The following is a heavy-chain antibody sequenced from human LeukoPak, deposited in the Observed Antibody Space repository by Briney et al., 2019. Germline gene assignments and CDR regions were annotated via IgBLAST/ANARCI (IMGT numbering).Heavy chain of an antibody. CDR2: ISGSGGST. Sequence: GGSLRLSCAASGFTFSSYAMSWVRQAPGKGLEWVSAISGSGGSTYYADSVKGRFTISRDNSKNTLYLQMNSLGAEDTAVYYCAKLVGYYYYMDVWGKGTTVTVSS. J-gene: IGHJ6*03. CDR1: GFTFSSYA. V-gene: IGHV3-23*01. CDR3: AKLVGYYYYMDV.